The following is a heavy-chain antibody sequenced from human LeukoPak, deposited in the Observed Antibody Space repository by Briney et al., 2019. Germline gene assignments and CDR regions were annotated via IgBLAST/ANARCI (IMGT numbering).Heavy chain of an antibody. J-gene: IGHJ4*02. CDR3: ARACGTENYY. Sequence: GGSLRHSRAASGSTFSNYWMHWVRQAPGKGLVWVSRINTDGSITNYADSVKGRFTISRDNAKKTLYLHMDSLRAEDTALYYCARACGTENYYWGQGTLVTVSS. CDR2: INTDGSIT. CDR1: GSTFSNYW. V-gene: IGHV3-74*01. D-gene: IGHD1-1*01.